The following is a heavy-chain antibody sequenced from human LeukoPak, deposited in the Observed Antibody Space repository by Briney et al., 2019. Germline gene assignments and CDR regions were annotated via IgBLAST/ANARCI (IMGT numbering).Heavy chain of an antibody. CDR1: GGSISSSSYY. CDR2: IYYSGST. Sequence: SETLSLTCTVSGGSISSSSYYWGWIRQPPGKGLEWIGSIYYSGSTYYNPSLKSRVTISVDTSKNQFSLKLSSVTAADTTVYYCARSRPTNYFDYWGQGTLVTVSS. J-gene: IGHJ4*02. CDR3: ARSRPTNYFDY. D-gene: IGHD1-26*01. V-gene: IGHV4-39*01.